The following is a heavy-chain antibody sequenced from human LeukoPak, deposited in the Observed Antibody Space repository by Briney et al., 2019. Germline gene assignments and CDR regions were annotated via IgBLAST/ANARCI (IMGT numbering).Heavy chain of an antibody. CDR3: AKCSGSSCYAAGAFEY. CDR2: ISGSGDAT. Sequence: LPGGSLRLSCAASGFTFSSYAMTWVRQAPGKGLEWVSGISGSGDATWYADSVKGRFTISRDNSKNTVSLQMNSLRPEDTAVYYCAKCSGSSCYAAGAFEYWGQGTLVTVSS. J-gene: IGHJ4*02. D-gene: IGHD2-15*01. CDR1: GFTFSSYA. V-gene: IGHV3-23*01.